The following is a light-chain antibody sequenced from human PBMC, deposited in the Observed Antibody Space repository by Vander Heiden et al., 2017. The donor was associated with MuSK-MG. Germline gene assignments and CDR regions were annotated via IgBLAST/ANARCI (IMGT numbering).Light chain of an antibody. CDR1: QSIGSN. CDR3: QRSNAFGNT. Sequence: EIVLTQSPDFQSVTLKEKVTITCRASQSIGSNLHWYQQKPVQPPKLLIKYASESGSGVPSTFTGTGSGRDFTLTINSLEAQDIATYYSQRSNAFGNTFGQGTRLEIK. J-gene: IGKJ5*01. V-gene: IGKV6-21*01. CDR2: YAS.